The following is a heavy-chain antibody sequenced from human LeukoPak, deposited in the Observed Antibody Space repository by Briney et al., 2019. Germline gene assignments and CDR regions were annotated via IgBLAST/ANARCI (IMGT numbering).Heavy chain of an antibody. V-gene: IGHV3-7*01. CDR2: IGQDGSGT. J-gene: IGHJ1*01. CDR1: GFIFGSHR. Sequence: GGSLRLSCSSSGFIFGSHRMSWVRQAPGEGLEWVANIGQDGSGTFYADSLRGRFTISRDNANNLLFLQMNNLRVEDTAVYYCVRGNEAYWGQGTLVTVSS. CDR3: VRGNEAY.